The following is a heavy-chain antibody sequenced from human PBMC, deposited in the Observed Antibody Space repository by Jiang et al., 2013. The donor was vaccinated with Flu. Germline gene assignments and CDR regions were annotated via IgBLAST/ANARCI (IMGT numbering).Heavy chain of an antibody. Sequence: VQLLESGGGLVQPGRSLRLSCAASGFTFDDYAMHWVRQAPGKGLEWVSGISWNSGSIGYADSVKGRFTISRDNAKNSLYLQMNSLRAEDTALYYCAKAGYSSSWYLYYGMDAWGQGTTVTVSS. D-gene: IGHD6-13*01. CDR1: GFTFDDYA. J-gene: IGHJ6*02. V-gene: IGHV3-9*01. CDR2: ISWNSGSI. CDR3: AKAGYSSSWYLYYGMDA.